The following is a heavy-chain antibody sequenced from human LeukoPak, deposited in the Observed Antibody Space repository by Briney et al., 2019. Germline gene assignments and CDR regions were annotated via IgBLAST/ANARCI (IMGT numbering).Heavy chain of an antibody. CDR1: GYTFTSYG. V-gene: IGHV1-18*01. Sequence: ASVKVSCKASGYTFTSYGISWVRQAPGQGLEWMGWISAYNGNTNYAQKFQGRVTMTRDTSTNTVYMELSSLRSEDTAVYYCARASVEMATIRLRRSAFDIWGQGTMVTVSS. D-gene: IGHD5-24*01. CDR3: ARASVEMATIRLRRSAFDI. J-gene: IGHJ3*02. CDR2: ISAYNGNT.